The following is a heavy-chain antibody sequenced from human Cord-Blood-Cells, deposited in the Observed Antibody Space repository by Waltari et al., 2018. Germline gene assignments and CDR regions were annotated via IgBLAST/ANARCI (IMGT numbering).Heavy chain of an antibody. CDR3: TRAIAVAGTQDDAFDI. J-gene: IGHJ3*02. V-gene: IGHV3-49*04. CDR1: GFTFGDYA. D-gene: IGHD6-19*01. CDR2: IRSKAYGGTT. Sequence: EVQLVESGGGLVQPGRSLRLSCTASGFTFGDYAMSWVRQAPGKGLAWVGFIRSKAYGGTTEYAASVKGRFTISRDDSKSIAYLKMNSLKTEDTAVYYCTRAIAVAGTQDDAFDIWGQGTMVTVSS.